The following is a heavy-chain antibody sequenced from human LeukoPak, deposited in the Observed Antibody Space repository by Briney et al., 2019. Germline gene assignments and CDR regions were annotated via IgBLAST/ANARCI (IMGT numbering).Heavy chain of an antibody. Sequence: ASVKVSCKASGYTFTGYYMHWVRQAPGQGLEWMGWINPNSGGTNYAQKFQGRLTMTRDTSISTAYMELSRLRSDDTAVYYCARAGATYDRAPHYWGQGTVVTVSS. D-gene: IGHD5-12*01. CDR1: GYTFTGYY. CDR2: INPNSGGT. V-gene: IGHV1-2*02. J-gene: IGHJ4*02. CDR3: ARAGATYDRAPHY.